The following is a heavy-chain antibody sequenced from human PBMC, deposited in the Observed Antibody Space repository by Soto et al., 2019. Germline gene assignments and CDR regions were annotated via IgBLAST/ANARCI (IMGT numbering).Heavy chain of an antibody. D-gene: IGHD6-19*01. V-gene: IGHV3-15*01. CDR2: IKSKTDGGTT. CDR3: TTDAGYSSGWYYRGDAFDI. CDR1: GFTFSNAW. J-gene: IGHJ3*02. Sequence: GGSLRLSCAASGFTFSNAWMSWVRQAPGKGLEWVGRIKSKTDGGTTDYAAPVKGRFTISRDDSKNTLYLQMNSLKTEDTAVYYCTTDAGYSSGWYYRGDAFDIWGQGTMVTVSS.